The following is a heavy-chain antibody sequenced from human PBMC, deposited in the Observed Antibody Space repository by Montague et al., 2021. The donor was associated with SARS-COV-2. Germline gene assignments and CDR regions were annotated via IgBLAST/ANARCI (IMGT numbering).Heavy chain of an antibody. CDR3: ARGRQSLYSNYFGGVSPYYFDY. CDR2: IWYDGSNK. J-gene: IGHJ4*02. D-gene: IGHD4-11*01. V-gene: IGHV3-33*01. CDR1: GFPFSSYG. Sequence: SFSASGFPFSSYGMHWVRQAPGKGLEWVAVIWYDGSNKYYADSVKGRFTISRDNSKNTLYLQMNSLRAEDTAVYYCARGRQSLYSNYFGGVSPYYFDYWGQGTLVTVFS.